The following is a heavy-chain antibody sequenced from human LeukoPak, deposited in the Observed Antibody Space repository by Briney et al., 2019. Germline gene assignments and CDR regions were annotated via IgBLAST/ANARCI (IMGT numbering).Heavy chain of an antibody. CDR2: IYYSGST. CDR1: GGSISSGDYY. V-gene: IGHV4-30-4*01. CDR3: AREYGNPYYYYGTDV. D-gene: IGHD2/OR15-2a*01. Sequence: SETLSLTCTVSGGSISSGDYYWRWIRQPPGKGLEWIVYIYYSGSTYYNPSLKSRVTISVDTSKNQFSLKLSSVTAADTAVYYCAREYGNPYYYYGTDVWGQGTTVTVSS. J-gene: IGHJ6*02.